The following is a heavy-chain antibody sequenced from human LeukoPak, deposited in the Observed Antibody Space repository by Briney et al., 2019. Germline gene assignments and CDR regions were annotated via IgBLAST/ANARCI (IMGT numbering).Heavy chain of an antibody. J-gene: IGHJ4*02. D-gene: IGHD3-10*01. Sequence: GGSLRLSCAASGFTFSSFAMNWVRQAPGKGLEWVSTIGNGGSTYYADSVKGRFTISRDNSKNTLYLQMNSLRAEDTAVYYCAKEESNGPPFDYWGQGTLVTVSS. CDR3: AKEESNGPPFDY. V-gene: IGHV3-23*01. CDR2: IGNGGST. CDR1: GFTFSSFA.